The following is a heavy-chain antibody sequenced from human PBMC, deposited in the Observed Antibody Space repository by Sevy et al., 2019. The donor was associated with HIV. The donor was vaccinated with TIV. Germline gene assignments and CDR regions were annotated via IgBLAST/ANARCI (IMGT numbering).Heavy chain of an antibody. CDR3: ARAPSGSQGPGQYFHH. D-gene: IGHD1-26*01. Sequence: ASVKVSCKASGYTFTNYHITWVRQAPGQGLEWMGWITPNNGNTEYVQRLQGRVTMTTDTSMSTAYMERRNLKSDDTAVYYCARAPSGSQGPGQYFHHWGQGTLVTVSS. J-gene: IGHJ1*01. V-gene: IGHV1-18*01. CDR2: ITPNNGNT. CDR1: GYTFTNYH.